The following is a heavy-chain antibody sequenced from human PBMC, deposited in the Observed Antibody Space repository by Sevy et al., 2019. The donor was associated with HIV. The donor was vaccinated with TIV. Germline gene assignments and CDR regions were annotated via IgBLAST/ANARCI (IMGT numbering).Heavy chain of an antibody. CDR2: IRSKAYGGTT. Sequence: GGSLRLSCTASGFTFGDYAMSWFRQAPGKGLEWVGFIRSKAYGGTTEYAASVKGRFTISRENSKSIAYLQMNSLKTEDTAVYYCTRGHMITFGGVITGGAFDIWGQGTMVTVSS. CDR3: TRGHMITFGGVITGGAFDI. V-gene: IGHV3-49*03. J-gene: IGHJ3*02. D-gene: IGHD3-16*02. CDR1: GFTFGDYA.